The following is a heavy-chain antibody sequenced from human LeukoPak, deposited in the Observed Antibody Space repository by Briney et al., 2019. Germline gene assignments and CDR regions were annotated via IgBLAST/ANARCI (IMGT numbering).Heavy chain of an antibody. CDR1: GFTFSDYY. J-gene: IGHJ4*02. D-gene: IGHD3-16*01. V-gene: IGHV3-11*01. CDR3: ARRAGAYTHPYDY. Sequence: GGSLRLSCAASGFTFSDYYMSWIRQAPGKGLEWVSYISSSGSTIYYADSVKGRFTISRDNSKNTLYLQMNSLRAEDTAVYYCARRAGAYTHPYDYWGQGTLVTVSS. CDR2: ISSSGSTI.